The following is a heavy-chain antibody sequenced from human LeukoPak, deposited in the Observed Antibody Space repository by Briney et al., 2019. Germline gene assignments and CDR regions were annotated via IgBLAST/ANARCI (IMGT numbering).Heavy chain of an antibody. Sequence: ASVKVSCKASGGTFSSYAISWVRQAPGQGLEWMGRIIPILGIANYAQKFQGRVTITADKSTSTAYMELSSLRSEDTAVYYCVPSAAQYYFDYWGQGTLVTVSS. D-gene: IGHD6-25*01. CDR2: IIPILGIA. CDR3: VPSAAQYYFDY. V-gene: IGHV1-69*04. J-gene: IGHJ4*02. CDR1: GGTFSSYA.